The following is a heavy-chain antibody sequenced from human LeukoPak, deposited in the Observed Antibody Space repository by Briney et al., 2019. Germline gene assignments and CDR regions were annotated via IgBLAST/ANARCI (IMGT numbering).Heavy chain of an antibody. CDR2: IYYSGST. CDR1: GASVSSGSYY. V-gene: IGHV4-61*01. CDR3: ARGEGGFDY. D-gene: IGHD1-26*01. Sequence: SETLSLTCTVSGASVSSGSYYWSWIRQPPGKGLEWIGYIYYSGSTNYNPSLKSRVTISVDTSKNQFSLKLSSVTAADTAVYYCARGEGGFDYWGQGTLVTVSS. J-gene: IGHJ4*02.